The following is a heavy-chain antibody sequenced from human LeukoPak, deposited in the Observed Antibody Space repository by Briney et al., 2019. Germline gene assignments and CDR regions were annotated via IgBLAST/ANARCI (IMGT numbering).Heavy chain of an antibody. V-gene: IGHV3-30-3*02. CDR3: AGGTYCGGDCYPN. CDR2: ISYDGSNK. CDR1: RFTFSSYA. D-gene: IGHD2-21*02. J-gene: IGHJ4*02. Sequence: GGSLRLSCAASRFTFSSYAMHWVRQAPGKGLEWVAVISYDGSNKYYADSVKGRFTISRDNSKNTLYLQMNSLRAEGTAVYYCAGGTYCGGDCYPNWGQGTLVTVSS.